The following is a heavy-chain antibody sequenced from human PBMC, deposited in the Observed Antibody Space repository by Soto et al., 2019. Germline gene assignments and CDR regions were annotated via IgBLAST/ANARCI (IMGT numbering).Heavy chain of an antibody. D-gene: IGHD3-16*02. J-gene: IGHJ4*02. CDR3: ARVVITFGGVIVKPSDY. CDR1: GGTFSSYA. CDR2: IIPIFGTA. V-gene: IGHV1-69*13. Sequence: SVKVSCKASGGTFSSYAISWVRQAPGQGFEWMGGIIPIFGTANYAQKFQGRVTITADESTSTAYMELSSLRSEDTAVYYCARVVITFGGVIVKPSDYWGQGALVTVSS.